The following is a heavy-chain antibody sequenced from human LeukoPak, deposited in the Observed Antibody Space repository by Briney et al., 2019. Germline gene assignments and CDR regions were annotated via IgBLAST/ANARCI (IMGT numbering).Heavy chain of an antibody. Sequence: GASVKVSCKASGYTFTSYGISWVRQAPGQGLEWMGWISAYNGNTNYAQKLQGRVTMTTDTSTSTAYMKLRSLRSDDTAVYYCARAPIVVVPAANSYYYYYGMDVWGQRTTVTVSS. V-gene: IGHV1-18*01. J-gene: IGHJ6*02. CDR3: ARAPIVVVPAANSYYYYYGMDV. D-gene: IGHD2-2*01. CDR1: GYTFTSYG. CDR2: ISAYNGNT.